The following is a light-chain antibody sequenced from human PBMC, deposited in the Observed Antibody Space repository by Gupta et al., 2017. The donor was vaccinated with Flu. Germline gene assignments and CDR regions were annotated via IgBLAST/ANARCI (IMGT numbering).Light chain of an antibody. CDR3: QQYNNWPLYS. V-gene: IGKV3D-15*01. CDR2: GAS. Sequence: ATLFVSPGERATLSCRASQSVGTNLAWYQQKAGQAPRLVIYGASTRATDIPARFSGSGSGTEFTLTISSLQSEDFAVYYCQQYNNWPLYSFGQGTKLEIK. CDR1: QSVGTN. J-gene: IGKJ2*01.